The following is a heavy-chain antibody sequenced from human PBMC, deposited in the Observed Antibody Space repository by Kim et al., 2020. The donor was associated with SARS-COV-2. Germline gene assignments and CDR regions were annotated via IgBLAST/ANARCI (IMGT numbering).Heavy chain of an antibody. D-gene: IGHD3-10*01. CDR2: INNDGSTT. CDR3: AWVWGGY. CDR1: GFTFSSYG. J-gene: IGHJ4*02. V-gene: IGHV3-74*01. Sequence: GGSLRLSCAASGFTFSSYGLHWVRQAPGKGLECVSRINNDGSTTHYADSVKGRFTISRDNAKNTLYLQMNSLRAEDTAVYYCAWVWGGYWGQGTLVTVSS.